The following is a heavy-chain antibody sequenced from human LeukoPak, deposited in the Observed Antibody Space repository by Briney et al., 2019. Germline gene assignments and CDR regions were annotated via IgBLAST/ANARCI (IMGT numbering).Heavy chain of an antibody. CDR3: TGYGLDY. J-gene: IGHJ4*02. V-gene: IGHV3-48*01. CDR1: GFTFSSYS. D-gene: IGHD5-18*01. CDR2: ISSSSSTI. Sequence: GGSLRLSCAASGFTFSSYSMNWVRQAPGKGLEWVSYISSSSSTIYYADSVKGRFTISRDNSKNTLYLQMNSLGADDTAIYYCTGYGLDYWGQGTLVTVPS.